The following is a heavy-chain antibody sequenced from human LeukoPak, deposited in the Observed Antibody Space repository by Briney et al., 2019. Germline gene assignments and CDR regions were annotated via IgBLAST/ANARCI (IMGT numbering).Heavy chain of an antibody. J-gene: IGHJ4*01. D-gene: IGHD3-9*01. CDR1: GGSIRSYY. Sequence: SSETLSLTCTVSGGSIRSYYRSWIRQPPGKGLEWVGYIYYSGSTNYSPSLKGRVSISADTSKNQFSLKLSSVTSADTAVYYCARQGYRAYEILDYWGHGTLVTVSS. CDR3: ARQGYRAYEILDY. V-gene: IGHV4-59*08. CDR2: IYYSGST.